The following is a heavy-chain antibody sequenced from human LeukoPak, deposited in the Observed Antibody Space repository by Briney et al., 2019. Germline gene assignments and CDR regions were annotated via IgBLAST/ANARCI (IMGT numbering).Heavy chain of an antibody. Sequence: SETLSLTCAVYGGSITGYYWSWIRHPPGKGLERVGEIYYTGATSNTTPLKSRAAISIDTSKIQVSLKLSSVTAADTAVYYCARGNILSGYCFDFWGQGALVTVSS. D-gene: IGHD3-9*01. J-gene: IGHJ4*02. CDR2: IYYTGAT. CDR3: ARGNILSGYCFDF. V-gene: IGHV4-34*04. CDR1: GGSITGYY.